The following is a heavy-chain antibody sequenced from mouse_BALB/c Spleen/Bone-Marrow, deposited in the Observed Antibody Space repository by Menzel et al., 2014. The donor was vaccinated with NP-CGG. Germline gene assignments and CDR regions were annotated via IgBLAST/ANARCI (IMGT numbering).Heavy chain of an antibody. CDR3: TWFAY. CDR1: GFTFSNYW. Sequence: EVQLVESGGGLVQPGGSMKLSCVASGFTFSNYWMNWVRQSPEKGLEWVAEIRLKSNNYATHYAESVKGRFTISRDDSKSSVYLQMNNLGAEDTGIYYCTWFAYWGQGTLVTVSA. CDR2: IRLKSNNYAT. V-gene: IGHV6-6*02. J-gene: IGHJ3*01.